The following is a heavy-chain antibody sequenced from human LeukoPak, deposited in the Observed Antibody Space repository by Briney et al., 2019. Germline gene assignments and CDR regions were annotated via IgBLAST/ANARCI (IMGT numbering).Heavy chain of an antibody. CDR1: GCIFSTYE. Sequence: GGSLRLSCAASGCIFSTYEMNWAGQAPGKGLEWVSDITISGNTRNYADSVKGRSTISRDNARNSLYPNRNSPRVEDTAVYYCARGDPYADLWGQGTLVTVAS. J-gene: IGHJ5*02. CDR2: ITISGNTR. D-gene: IGHD2-2*01. V-gene: IGHV3-48*03. CDR3: ARGDPYADL.